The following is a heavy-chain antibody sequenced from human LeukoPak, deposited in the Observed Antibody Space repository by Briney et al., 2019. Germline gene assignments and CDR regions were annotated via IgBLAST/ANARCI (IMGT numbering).Heavy chain of an antibody. CDR2: VRYDSSNK. V-gene: IGHV3-30*02. CDR3: AKPSGSYNTDWYYFDY. CDR1: GFTFSSYS. J-gene: IGHJ4*02. D-gene: IGHD1-26*01. Sequence: PGGSLRLSCAASGFTFSSYSMHWVRQAPGKGLEWVAFVRYDSSNKYYADSVKGRFTISRDNSKNTLCLQMRSLRDEDTAVYYCAKPSGSYNTDWYYFDYWGQGTLVTVSS.